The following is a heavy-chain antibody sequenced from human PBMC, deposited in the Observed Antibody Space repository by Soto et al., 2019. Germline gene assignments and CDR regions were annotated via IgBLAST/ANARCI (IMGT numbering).Heavy chain of an antibody. J-gene: IGHJ5*02. Sequence: QVQLQESGPGLVRPSGTLSLTCAVSSGSFSSSYWWRWVRQPPGKGLEWMGAIYHSGRTNYNPSLRGRGTISADTSKKPFSLKLSSVTAADTAVYYGASNLVAAGVGWFDPWGQGTLVTVSS. V-gene: IGHV4-4*02. CDR3: ASNLVAAGVGWFDP. D-gene: IGHD5-12*01. CDR2: IYHSGRT. CDR1: SGSFSSSYW.